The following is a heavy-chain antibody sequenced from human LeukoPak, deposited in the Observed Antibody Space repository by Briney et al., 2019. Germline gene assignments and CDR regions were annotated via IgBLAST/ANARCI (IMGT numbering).Heavy chain of an antibody. CDR2: IHTSGST. CDR3: ARDRYYYDSSARYFDY. V-gene: IGHV4-4*07. J-gene: IGHJ4*02. Sequence: SETLSLTCTVSGYSISSGYYWSWIRQPAGKGLEWIGRIHTSGSTNYSPSLKSRVTMSVDTSKNQFSLKLSSVTAADTAVYYCARDRYYYDSSARYFDYWGQGTLVTVSS. CDR1: GYSISSGYY. D-gene: IGHD3-22*01.